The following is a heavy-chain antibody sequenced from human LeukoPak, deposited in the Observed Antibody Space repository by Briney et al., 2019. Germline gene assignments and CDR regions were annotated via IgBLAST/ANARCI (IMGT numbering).Heavy chain of an antibody. CDR3: AKTRSYYGSGSSMYYFDY. Sequence: GGSLRLSCAASGFIFSSYTMSWVRQAPGKGLEWVSTISGSGSNTYYADSVKGRFTISRDNSKTTLYLQMKSLRADDTAVYYCAKTRSYYGSGSSMYYFDYWGQGTLVTVSS. CDR2: ISGSGSNT. J-gene: IGHJ4*02. V-gene: IGHV3-23*01. CDR1: GFIFSSYT. D-gene: IGHD3-10*01.